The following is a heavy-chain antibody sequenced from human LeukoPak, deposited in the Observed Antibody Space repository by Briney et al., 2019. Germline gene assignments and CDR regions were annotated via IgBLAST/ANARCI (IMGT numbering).Heavy chain of an antibody. J-gene: IGHJ3*02. D-gene: IGHD3-10*01. Sequence: GESLKISCEGSLYSFTNYWIAWVRQMPGKGLERMGIIYPGDSDTRYSPSFQGQVTISADKSISTAYLQWSSLKASDTAMYYCARHMQVRGVIIDAFDIWGQGTMVTVSS. CDR2: IYPGDSDT. CDR3: ARHMQVRGVIIDAFDI. V-gene: IGHV5-51*01. CDR1: LYSFTNYW.